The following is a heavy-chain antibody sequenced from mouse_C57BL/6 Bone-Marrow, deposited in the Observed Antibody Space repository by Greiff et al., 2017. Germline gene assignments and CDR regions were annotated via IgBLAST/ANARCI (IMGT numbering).Heavy chain of an antibody. D-gene: IGHD2-1*01. Sequence: EVKLMESGPGLVKPSQSLSLTCSVTGYSITSGYYWNWIRQFPGNKLEWMGYISYDGSNNYNPSLKNRISITRDTSKNQFFLKLNSVTTEDTATYYCARAGYYGNSYAMDYWGQGTSVTVSS. V-gene: IGHV3-6*01. CDR2: ISYDGSN. CDR3: ARAGYYGNSYAMDY. J-gene: IGHJ4*01. CDR1: GYSITSGYY.